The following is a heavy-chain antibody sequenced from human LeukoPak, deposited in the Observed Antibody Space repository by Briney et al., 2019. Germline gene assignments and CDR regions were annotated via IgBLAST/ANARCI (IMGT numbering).Heavy chain of an antibody. Sequence: GGSLRLSCAASGFSFSSHAMHWVRQAPGKGLEWVTVISYDGSNKYYADSVKGRFTISRDNSKNTLYLQMNSLRAEDTAVYYCARDAYDSSGYLFDYWGREPWSPSPQ. CDR2: ISYDGSNK. D-gene: IGHD3-22*01. J-gene: IGHJ4*02. CDR3: ARDAYDSSGYLFDY. V-gene: IGHV3-30-3*01. CDR1: GFSFSSHA.